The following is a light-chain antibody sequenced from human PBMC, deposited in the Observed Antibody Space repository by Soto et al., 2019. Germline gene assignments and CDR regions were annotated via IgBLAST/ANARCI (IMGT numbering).Light chain of an antibody. CDR3: SSYSSTSTRRL. Sequence: QSALTQPASVSGSPGQSITIPCTGTSTDIGGYNYVSWYQQFPGKAPKLRVYDVTNRPSGVSFRFSGSKSGNTASLTISGLQAEDEAGYLCSSYSSTSTRRLFGAGTKVTVL. CDR2: DVT. J-gene: IGLJ1*01. CDR1: STDIGGYNY. V-gene: IGLV2-14*03.